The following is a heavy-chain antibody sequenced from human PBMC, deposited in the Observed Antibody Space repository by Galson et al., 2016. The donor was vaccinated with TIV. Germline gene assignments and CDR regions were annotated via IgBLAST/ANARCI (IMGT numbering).Heavy chain of an antibody. J-gene: IGHJ6*02. CDR2: IYESGTT. CDR3: IREGSTVTMHHYFGMDV. Sequence: ETLSLTCVVSGFSIKSGYFWGWIRQPPGKGLQWIGSIYESGTTYSNPSLKSRLTMSVDTSKNQFSLKLSSVTAADTAVYYCIREGSTVTMHHYFGMDVWGQGTSVTVS. V-gene: IGHV4-38-2*02. CDR1: GFSIKSGYF. D-gene: IGHD4-17*01.